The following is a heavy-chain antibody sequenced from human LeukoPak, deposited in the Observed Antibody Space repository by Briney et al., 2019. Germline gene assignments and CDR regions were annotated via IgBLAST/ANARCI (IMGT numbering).Heavy chain of an antibody. Sequence: ASETLSLTXTVSGGSISSYYWSWIRQPPGKGLEWIGYIYYSGSTNYNPSLKSRVTISVDTSKNQFSLKLSSVTAADTAVYYCARELISAPYYYYMDVWGKGTTVTVSS. D-gene: IGHD6-19*01. J-gene: IGHJ6*03. CDR3: ARELISAPYYYYMDV. CDR2: IYYSGST. CDR1: GGSISSYY. V-gene: IGHV4-59*01.